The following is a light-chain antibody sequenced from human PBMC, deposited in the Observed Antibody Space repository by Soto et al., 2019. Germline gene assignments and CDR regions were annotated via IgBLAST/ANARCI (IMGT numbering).Light chain of an antibody. CDR3: QQKSEWRT. Sequence: EILLTQSPDTLSVSLGERATLSCRASQSVGTHLAWYQQKPGQAPRLLIFDASKRTTGTPDRFSGSGSGTEFTLTISGLQSDDLAVYYCQQKSEWRTFGPGTKVDI. CDR1: QSVGTH. CDR2: DAS. V-gene: IGKV3-15*01. J-gene: IGKJ1*01.